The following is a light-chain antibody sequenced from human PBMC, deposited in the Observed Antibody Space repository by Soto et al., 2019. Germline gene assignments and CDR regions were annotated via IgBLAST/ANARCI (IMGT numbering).Light chain of an antibody. V-gene: IGKV1-5*01. J-gene: IGKJ1*01. CDR2: DAT. CDR3: QQNNSWWT. CDR1: QGISSW. Sequence: IQVTQSPSTLSAAVGDRVTITCRASQGISSWLAWYQQQPGKAPKLLIYDATSLEGGVPSRFAGRGSGTIFPLTISILQQDDVAYYCCQQNNSWWTFGQGTKVDIK.